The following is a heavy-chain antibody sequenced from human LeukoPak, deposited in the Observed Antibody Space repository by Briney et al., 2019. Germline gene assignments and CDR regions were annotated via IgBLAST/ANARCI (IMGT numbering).Heavy chain of an antibody. J-gene: IGHJ4*02. CDR1: GYTFTSFA. CDR2: INTSTGNP. Sequence: ASVKVSRKASGYTFTSFALNWVRQAPGQGPEWMGWINTSTGNPTYAQGFTGRFVFSLDTSVSTAYLQITSLKAEDTAVYYCAREWELLVDYWGQGTLVTVSS. V-gene: IGHV7-4-1*02. CDR3: AREWELLVDY. D-gene: IGHD1-26*01.